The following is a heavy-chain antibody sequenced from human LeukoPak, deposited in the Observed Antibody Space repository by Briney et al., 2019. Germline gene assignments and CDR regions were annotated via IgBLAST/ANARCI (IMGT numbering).Heavy chain of an antibody. CDR1: GFTFSNYA. D-gene: IGHD2-2*01. V-gene: IGHV3-23*01. J-gene: IGHJ5*02. CDR2: ISGSGGST. Sequence: GGSLRLSCAASGFTFSNYAMTWVRQAPGKGLGWVSVISGSGGSTYSADSVKGRFTISRDNSKNTLFLQMSSLGPGDTAVYYCAKLPAADSAWWFDPWGQGTLVTVSS. CDR3: AKLPAADSAWWFDP.